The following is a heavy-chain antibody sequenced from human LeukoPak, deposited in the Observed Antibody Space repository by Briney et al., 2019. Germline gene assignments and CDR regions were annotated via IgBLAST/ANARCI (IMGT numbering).Heavy chain of an antibody. CDR1: AGSPSSGSTY. J-gene: IGHJ4*02. V-gene: IGHV4-61*02. Sequence: SETLSLTCPVTAGSPSSGSTYCSWIRQPAGKGLEWIGRIYTSGSTNDNPSLKSRVTISVDTSKIQCSLKLSSVTAADTAVYDWASGQDGHEYWGQGTLVSVSS. CDR3: ASGQDGHEY. CDR2: IYTSGST.